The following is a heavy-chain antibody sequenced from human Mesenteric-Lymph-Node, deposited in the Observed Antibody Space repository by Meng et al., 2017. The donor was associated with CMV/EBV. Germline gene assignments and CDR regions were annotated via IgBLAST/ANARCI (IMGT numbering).Heavy chain of an antibody. CDR3: ARASPYSSSYFDY. J-gene: IGHJ4*02. D-gene: IGHD6-6*01. CDR2: IHSDGSGT. CDR1: GFTFSSYS. Sequence: GESLKISCAASGFTFSSYSMNWVRQAPGKGLVWVSRIHSDGSGTAYADSVKGRFTISRDNAKNTLYLQMNSLRAEDTAVYYCARASPYSSSYFDYWGQGTLVTVSS. V-gene: IGHV3-74*01.